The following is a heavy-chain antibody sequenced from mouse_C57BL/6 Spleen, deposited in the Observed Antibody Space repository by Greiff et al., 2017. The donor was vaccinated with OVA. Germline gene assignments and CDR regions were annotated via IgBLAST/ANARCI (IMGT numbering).Heavy chain of an antibody. CDR3: ARSPYYYGSSYAMDY. J-gene: IGHJ4*01. CDR1: GYSFTSYY. CDR2: IYPGSGNT. Sequence: VQLQQSGPELVKPGASVKISCKASGYSFTSYYIHWVKQRPGQGLEWIGWIYPGSGNTKYNEKFKGKATLTADTSSSTAYMQLSSLTSEDSAVYDCARSPYYYGSSYAMDYWGQGTSVTVSS. V-gene: IGHV1-66*01. D-gene: IGHD1-1*01.